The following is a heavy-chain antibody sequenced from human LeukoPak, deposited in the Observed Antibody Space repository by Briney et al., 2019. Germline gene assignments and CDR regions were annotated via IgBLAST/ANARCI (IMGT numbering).Heavy chain of an antibody. D-gene: IGHD1-26*01. J-gene: IGHJ4*02. V-gene: IGHV3-33*01. CDR1: GFTFSSYG. CDR3: ARNLQWELLPGIDY. Sequence: PGRSLRLSCAASGFTFSSYGMHWVRQAPGKGLEWVAVIWYDGSNKYYADSVKGRFTISRDNSKNTLYLQMNSLRAEDTAVYYCARNLQWELLPGIDYWGQGTLVTVSS. CDR2: IWYDGSNK.